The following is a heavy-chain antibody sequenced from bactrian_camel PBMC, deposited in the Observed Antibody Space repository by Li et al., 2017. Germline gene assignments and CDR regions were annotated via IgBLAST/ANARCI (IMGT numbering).Heavy chain of an antibody. CDR1: GYTYSAYC. CDR3: AADPGSRTSCLAQSLYKY. Sequence: VQLVESGGGLVQPGGSLRLSCAASGYTYSAYCMGWFRQAPGKRREGVACIFGDTRLTYYSNSMKGRVTVSQDHAKNTLYLQIHTVQPEDTARYFCAADPGSRTSCLAQSLYKYWGQGTQVTVS. J-gene: IGHJ4*01. V-gene: IGHV3S6*01. CDR2: IFGDTRLT. D-gene: IGHD5*01.